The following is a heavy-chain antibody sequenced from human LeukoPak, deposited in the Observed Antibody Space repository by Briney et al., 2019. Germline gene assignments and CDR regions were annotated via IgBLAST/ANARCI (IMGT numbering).Heavy chain of an antibody. CDR1: GFTVTTNY. V-gene: IGHV3-66*01. J-gene: IGHJ4*02. CDR2: IHRDGST. D-gene: IGHD6-13*01. CDR3: AKDLEGPQQLVLGD. Sequence: PGGSLRLSCAVSGFTVTTNYMSWVRQAPGKGLEWVSIIHRDGSTYYADSVKGRFTTSRDNSKNTLYIQMNSLRAEDTAVYYCAKDLEGPQQLVLGDWGQGTVVTVSS.